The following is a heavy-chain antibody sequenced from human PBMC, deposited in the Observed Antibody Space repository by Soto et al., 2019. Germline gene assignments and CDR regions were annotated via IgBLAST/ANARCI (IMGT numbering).Heavy chain of an antibody. Sequence: QVQLVQSGAEVKKPGASVKVSCKASGYTFTSYGISWVRQAPGQGLEWMGWTSAYNANTNYAQKLQGRVTMTTDTSTSTAYLELRSLTSDDTAVYYCVRSSMVRDLLFDSWGQGTLVTVSS. CDR1: GYTFTSYG. J-gene: IGHJ4*02. D-gene: IGHD3-10*01. CDR2: TSAYNANT. V-gene: IGHV1-18*01. CDR3: VRSSMVRDLLFDS.